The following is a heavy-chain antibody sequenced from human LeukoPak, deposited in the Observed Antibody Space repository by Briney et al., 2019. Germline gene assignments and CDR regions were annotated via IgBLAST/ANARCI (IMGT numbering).Heavy chain of an antibody. D-gene: IGHD2-2*01. CDR1: RGSINSYY. J-gene: IGHJ3*02. Sequence: RTSETLSLTCTVFRGSINSYYWSWVRQPPGMGLEWIGYIYYSGSTNYNPSLKSRVTISADTSKYHFSLKLSSVTAADTAMYYCARGVPAANAFDIWGQGTMVTVSS. CDR2: IYYSGST. V-gene: IGHV4-59*01. CDR3: ARGVPAANAFDI.